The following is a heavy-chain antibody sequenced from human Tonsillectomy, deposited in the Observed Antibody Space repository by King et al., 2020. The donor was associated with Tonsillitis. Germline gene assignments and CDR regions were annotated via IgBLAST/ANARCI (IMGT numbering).Heavy chain of an antibody. V-gene: IGHV1-69*01. D-gene: IGHD2-2*03. CDR2: RIPSFDTR. CDR1: GGILSSYS. Sequence: QLVQSGAEVKKTGFAVKVSCKASGGILSSYSSRWVRQATGQGLEWMGGRIPSFDTRNYAQKFLDRVTISADESTSTVYMELSSLKSEDAAVYYCARGGMDRNWFDPWGQGTLVTVS. CDR3: ARGGMDRNWFDP. J-gene: IGHJ5*02.